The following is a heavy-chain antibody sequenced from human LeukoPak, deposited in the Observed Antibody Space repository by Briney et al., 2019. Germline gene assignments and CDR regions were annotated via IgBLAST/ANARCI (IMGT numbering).Heavy chain of an antibody. V-gene: IGHV4-59*01. J-gene: IGHJ4*02. CDR3: ARNGAMIMPFDY. CDR2: IYYSGST. CDR1: GGSISSYY. Sequence: SETLSLTCTVSGGSISSYYWSWIRQPPGKGLEWIGYIYYSGSTNYNPSLKSRVTISVDTSKNQFSLKLSSVTAADTAVYYCARNGAMIMPFDYWGQGTLVTVSS. D-gene: IGHD3-22*01.